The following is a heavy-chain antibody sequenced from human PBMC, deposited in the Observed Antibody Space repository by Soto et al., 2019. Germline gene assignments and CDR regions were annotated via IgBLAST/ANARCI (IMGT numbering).Heavy chain of an antibody. Sequence: SSETLSLTCTVSGGSISSSSYYWGWIRQPPGKGLEWIGSIYYSGSTYYNPSLKSRVTISVDTSKNQFSLKLSSVTAADTAVYYCARHYYYDSSGYPYWYFDLWGRGTLVTVSS. CDR1: GGSISSSSYY. CDR3: ARHYYYDSSGYPYWYFDL. D-gene: IGHD3-22*01. J-gene: IGHJ2*01. CDR2: IYYSGST. V-gene: IGHV4-39*01.